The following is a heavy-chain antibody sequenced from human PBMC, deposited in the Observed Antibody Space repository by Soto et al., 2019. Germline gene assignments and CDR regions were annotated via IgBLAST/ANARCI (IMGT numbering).Heavy chain of an antibody. CDR3: ARDSLSEVRLLRFLEWLLSGNWFDP. J-gene: IGHJ5*02. CDR1: GFTFSSYS. CDR2: ISSSSSYI. V-gene: IGHV3-21*01. D-gene: IGHD3-3*01. Sequence: GGSLRLSCAASGFTFSSYSMNWVRQAPGKGLEWVSSISSSSSYIYYADSVKGRFTISRDSAKNSLYLQMNSLRAEDTAVYYCARDSLSEVRLLRFLEWLLSGNWFDPWGQGTLVTVSS.